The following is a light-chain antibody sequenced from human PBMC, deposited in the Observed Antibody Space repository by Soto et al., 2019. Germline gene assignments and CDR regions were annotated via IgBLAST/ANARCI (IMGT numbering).Light chain of an antibody. CDR1: QSVLYSSNNKNY. J-gene: IGKJ1*01. V-gene: IGKV4-1*01. Sequence: DIVMTQSPDSLAVSLGERATINCKSSQSVLYSSNNKNYLAWYQQKPGQPPKLLIYWASTRESGVPDRFSGSGSGTDFPLTSSSLQAEDVAVYYCQQYYSTLTWTFGQGTKLEIK. CDR2: WAS. CDR3: QQYYSTLTWT.